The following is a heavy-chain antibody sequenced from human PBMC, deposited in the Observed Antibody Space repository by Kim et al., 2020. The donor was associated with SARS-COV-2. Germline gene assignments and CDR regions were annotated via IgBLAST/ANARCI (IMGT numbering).Heavy chain of an antibody. CDR1: GFTFSDYY. J-gene: IGHJ4*02. V-gene: IGHV3-11*01. CDR3: ARDLRTWVIAVASSSFDY. Sequence: GGSLRLSCAASGFTFSDYYMSWIRQAPGKGLEWVSYISSSGSTIYYADSVKGRFTISRDNAKNSLYLQMNSLRAEDTAVYYCARDLRTWVIAVASSSFDYWGQGTLVTVSS. CDR2: ISSSGSTI. D-gene: IGHD6-19*01.